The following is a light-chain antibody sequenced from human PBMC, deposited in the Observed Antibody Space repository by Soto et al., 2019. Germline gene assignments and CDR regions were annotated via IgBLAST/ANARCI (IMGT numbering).Light chain of an antibody. J-gene: IGKJ3*01. V-gene: IGKV1-33*01. CDR2: TAS. CDR1: QDIRKY. Sequence: DIQMTQSPSSLSASVGDRVTITCQASQDIRKYLNWYQQKSGSPPKLLIYTASDLQTGVPSRFSGSGSGINFTFTISSLQPGDIGTYYCQQYDNLPFTFGPGTKVDIK. CDR3: QQYDNLPFT.